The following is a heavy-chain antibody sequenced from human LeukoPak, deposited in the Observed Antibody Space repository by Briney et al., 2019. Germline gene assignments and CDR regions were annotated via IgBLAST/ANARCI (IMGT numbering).Heavy chain of an antibody. D-gene: IGHD3-22*01. Sequence: GRSLRLSCAASGFTFSSYAMHWVRQAPGKGLEWVAVISYDGISKYYADSVEGRFTISRDNSKNMLYLQMGSLRAEERAVYYCARVYYDGSGGAFDIWGQGTMVTVSS. CDR2: ISYDGISK. J-gene: IGHJ3*02. CDR1: GFTFSSYA. CDR3: ARVYYDGSGGAFDI. V-gene: IGHV3-30-3*01.